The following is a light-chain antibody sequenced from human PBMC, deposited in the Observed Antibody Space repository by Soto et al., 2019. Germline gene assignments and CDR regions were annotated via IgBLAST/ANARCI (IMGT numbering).Light chain of an antibody. V-gene: IGKV3-20*01. CDR3: QPYGNSPFT. CDR2: GAS. CDR1: QSISSSY. J-gene: IGKJ3*01. Sequence: EIVLTQSPGTLSLSPGERATLSCRASQSISSSYLAWYQQKPGQAPRLLIFGASSRATDIPDRFSGSGSETDFTLTISRLEPEDFAVYYCQPYGNSPFTFGPGTKVDIK.